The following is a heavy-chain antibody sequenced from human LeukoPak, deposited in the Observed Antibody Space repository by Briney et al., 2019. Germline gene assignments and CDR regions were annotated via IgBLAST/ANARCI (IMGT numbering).Heavy chain of an antibody. J-gene: IGHJ5*02. D-gene: IGHD3-22*01. CDR1: GGTFSSYA. Sequence: SVKVSCKASGGTFSSYAISWVRQAPGQGLEWMGRIIPIFGTANYAQKFQGRVTITSDESTSTAYMELSSLRSEDTAVYYCARIRYYYDSSGYYFFWFDPWGQGTLVTVSS. CDR3: ARIRYYYDSSGYYFFWFDP. CDR2: IIPIFGTA. V-gene: IGHV1-69*13.